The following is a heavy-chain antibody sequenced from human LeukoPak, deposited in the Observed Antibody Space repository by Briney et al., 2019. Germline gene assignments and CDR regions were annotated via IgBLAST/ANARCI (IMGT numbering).Heavy chain of an antibody. D-gene: IGHD3-16*02. CDR3: ARAHYDYIWGSYRLDAFDI. V-gene: IGHV3-7*01. CDR1: GFTFSSYW. CDR2: VKQDGSEK. J-gene: IGHJ3*02. Sequence: PGGSLRLSCAASGFTFSSYWMSWVRQAPGKGLEWVANVKQDGSEKYYVDSVEGRFTISRDNAKNSLFLQMNSLRAEDTAVYYCARAHYDYIWGSYRLDAFDIWGQGTVVTVAS.